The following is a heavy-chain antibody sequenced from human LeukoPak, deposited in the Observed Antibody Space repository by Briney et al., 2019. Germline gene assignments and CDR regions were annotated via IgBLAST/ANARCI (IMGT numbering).Heavy chain of an antibody. CDR1: GLTFSSYW. D-gene: IGHD3-16*02. CDR3: AKDDDYVWGSYRTIPRVAFDI. V-gene: IGHV3-7*01. J-gene: IGHJ3*02. CDR2: IKQDGSEK. Sequence: GGSLRLSCAASGLTFSSYWMSWVRQAPGKGLEWVANIKQDGSEKYYVDSVKGRFTISRDNAKNSLYLQMNSLRAEDTAVYYCAKDDDYVWGSYRTIPRVAFDIWGQGTMVTVSS.